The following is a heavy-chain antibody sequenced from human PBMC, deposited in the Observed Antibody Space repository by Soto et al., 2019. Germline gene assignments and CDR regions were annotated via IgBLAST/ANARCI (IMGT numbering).Heavy chain of an antibody. D-gene: IGHD3-10*01. V-gene: IGHV1-2*04. Sequence: GXSVKVSCKASGYTFICYYIHWVRQDPGQGLEWMGWINPNSGGTNYAQRFQGWVTMTRDSSISTAYMELSRLKSDDTAVDYCARVGGGLASLGYYGMDVWGQGTTVTVSS. CDR3: ARVGGGLASLGYYGMDV. CDR1: GYTFICYY. CDR2: INPNSGGT. J-gene: IGHJ6*02.